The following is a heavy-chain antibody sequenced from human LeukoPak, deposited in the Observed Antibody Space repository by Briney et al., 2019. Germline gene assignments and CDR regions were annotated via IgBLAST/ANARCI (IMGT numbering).Heavy chain of an antibody. J-gene: IGHJ5*02. V-gene: IGHV3-64*01. CDR2: ISSNGGST. CDR1: GFTFSSYA. D-gene: IGHD2-2*01. Sequence: GGSLRLSCAASGFTFSSYAMHWVRKAPGKGLEYVSAISSNGGSTYYANSVKGRFTISRENSKNTLYLQMGSLRAEALAVYYCARYFLPAASFAVFDPWGQGTLVTVST. CDR3: ARYFLPAASFAVFDP.